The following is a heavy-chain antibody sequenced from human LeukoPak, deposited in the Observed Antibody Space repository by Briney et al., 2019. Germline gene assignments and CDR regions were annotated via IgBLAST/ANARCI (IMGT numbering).Heavy chain of an antibody. Sequence: PGGSLRLSCAPSGFNFKNYGIHWVRQAPGKGLEWVSGISWNSDYIAYADSVKGRFTLSRDNAKNSLYLQMNSLRAEDTAVYYCARSSTVDYWGQGTLVTVSS. J-gene: IGHJ4*02. CDR1: GFNFKNYG. V-gene: IGHV3-9*01. CDR3: ARSSTVDY. D-gene: IGHD2-15*01. CDR2: ISWNSDYI.